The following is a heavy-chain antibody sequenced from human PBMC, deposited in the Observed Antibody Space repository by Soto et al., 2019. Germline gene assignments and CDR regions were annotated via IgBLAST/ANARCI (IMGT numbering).Heavy chain of an antibody. V-gene: IGHV3-7*01. D-gene: IGHD6-6*01. CDR3: ARGHSSSGFYYYYYGMDV. J-gene: IGHJ6*02. Sequence: GGSLRLSCAASGFTFSSYAMSWVRQAPGKGLEWVANIKQDGSEKYYVDSVKGRFTISRDNAKNSLYLQMNSLRAEDTAVYYCARGHSSSGFYYYYYGMDVWGQGTTVTVSS. CDR1: GFTFSSYA. CDR2: IKQDGSEK.